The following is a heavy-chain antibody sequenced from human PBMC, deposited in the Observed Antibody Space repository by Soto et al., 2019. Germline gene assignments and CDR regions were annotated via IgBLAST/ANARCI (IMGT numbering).Heavy chain of an antibody. CDR2: IWSDGSDQ. CDR3: AREGNGMDV. Sequence: SLRLTCVASGFIFSNYGMYWVRQAPGKGLEWVAVIWSDGSDQYYGDSVKGRFTISRDNSKDTLYLQMNSLRAEDTAVYYCAREGNGMDVWGQGTTVTVSS. V-gene: IGHV3-33*01. D-gene: IGHD6-13*01. J-gene: IGHJ6*02. CDR1: GFIFSNYG.